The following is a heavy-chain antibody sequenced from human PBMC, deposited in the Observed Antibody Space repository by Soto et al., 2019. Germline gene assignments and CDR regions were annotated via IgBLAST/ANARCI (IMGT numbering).Heavy chain of an antibody. CDR2: TRNKANSYTT. Sequence: GGSLRLSCAASGFTFSDHYMDWVRQAPGKGLEWVGRTRNKANSYTTEYAASVKSRFTISRDDSKNSLYLQMNSLKNEDTAVYYCARDRYWGQGTLVTVSS. J-gene: IGHJ4*02. V-gene: IGHV3-72*01. CDR1: GFTFSDHY. CDR3: ARDRY.